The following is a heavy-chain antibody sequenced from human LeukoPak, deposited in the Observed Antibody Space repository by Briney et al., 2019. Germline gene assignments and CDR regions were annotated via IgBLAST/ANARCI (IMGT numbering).Heavy chain of an antibody. CDR1: GGPISSSSYY. CDR2: IHYSGNT. V-gene: IGHV4-39*07. Sequence: SETPSLTCSVPGGPISSSSYYWGWIRQPPGKGQEWIGSIHYSGNTYNNPPLKNRVTQPVDTSKNQFSLKLSSVIKADSAVYYCARAYAGYASRFDYWGQGILVTVS. CDR3: ARAYAGYASRFDY. D-gene: IGHD1-1*01. J-gene: IGHJ4*02.